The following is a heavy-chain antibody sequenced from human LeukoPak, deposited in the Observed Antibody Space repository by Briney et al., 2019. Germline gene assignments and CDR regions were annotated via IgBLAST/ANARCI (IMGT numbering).Heavy chain of an antibody. D-gene: IGHD2-2*01. CDR2: ISNSGSST. J-gene: IGHJ4*02. CDR1: RFXFSDYY. CDR3: ARADRTSWFDY. V-gene: IGHV3-11*05. Sequence: GGSLRLSCAASRFXFSDYYIVWIRQAPGKGLEWVSYISNSGSSTKYADSVKGRFTISRDNAKNSLSLQMNSVRPEDTAVYYCARADRTSWFDYWGQGTLVTVSS.